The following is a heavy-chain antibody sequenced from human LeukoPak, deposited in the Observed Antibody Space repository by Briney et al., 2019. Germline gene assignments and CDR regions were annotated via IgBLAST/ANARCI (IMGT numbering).Heavy chain of an antibody. CDR1: GFTVSSNY. CDR3: ARVPSGWYYYYYMDV. D-gene: IGHD6-19*01. CDR2: IYSGGST. Sequence: GGALRLSCAASGFTVSSNYMSWVRQAPGKGLEWVSVIYSGGSTYYADSVKGRFTISRDNSKNTLYLQMNSLRAEDTAVYYCARVPSGWYYYYYMDVWGKGTTVTVSS. V-gene: IGHV3-53*01. J-gene: IGHJ6*03.